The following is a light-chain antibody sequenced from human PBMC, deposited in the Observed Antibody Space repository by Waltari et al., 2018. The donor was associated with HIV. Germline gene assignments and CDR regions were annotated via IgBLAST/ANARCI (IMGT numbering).Light chain of an antibody. Sequence: DVQMTQSPSTLSASVGDTVTITCRASQSISTWLAWYQQKPGKAPKLLIYRASSLQSGVPSRFSGSGSETEFTLTINSLQPDDFATHYCQQYNTYSQTFGQGTKVDIK. CDR3: QQYNTYSQT. CDR1: QSISTW. J-gene: IGKJ1*01. CDR2: RAS. V-gene: IGKV1-5*03.